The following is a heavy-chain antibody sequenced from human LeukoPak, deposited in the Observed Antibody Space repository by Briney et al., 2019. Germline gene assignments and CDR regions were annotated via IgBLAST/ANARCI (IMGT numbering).Heavy chain of an antibody. V-gene: IGHV4-39*07. Sequence: SETLSLTCTVSGGSISSSSYYWGWIRQPPGKGLEWIGSIYYSGSTYYNPSLKSRVTISVDTSKNQFSLKLSSVTAADTAVYYCVRDGRDSSSWLLDYWGQGTLVTVSS. CDR3: VRDGRDSSSWLLDY. D-gene: IGHD6-13*01. CDR1: GGSISSSSYY. CDR2: IYYSGST. J-gene: IGHJ4*02.